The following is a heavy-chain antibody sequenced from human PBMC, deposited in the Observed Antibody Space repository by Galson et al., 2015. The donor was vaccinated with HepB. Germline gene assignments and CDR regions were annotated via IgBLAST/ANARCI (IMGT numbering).Heavy chain of an antibody. Sequence: SLRLSCAASGFTFSSYGMHWVRQAPGKGLEWVAVISYDGSNKYYADSVKGRFTISRDDSKNTLYLQMNSLRAEDTAVYYCAKDSTAAAALGYGMDVWGQGTTVTVSS. D-gene: IGHD6-13*01. V-gene: IGHV3-30*18. J-gene: IGHJ6*02. CDR2: ISYDGSNK. CDR3: AKDSTAAAALGYGMDV. CDR1: GFTFSSYG.